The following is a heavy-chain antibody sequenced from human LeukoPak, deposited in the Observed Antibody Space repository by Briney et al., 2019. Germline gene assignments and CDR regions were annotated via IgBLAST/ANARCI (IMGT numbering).Heavy chain of an antibody. J-gene: IGHJ4*02. D-gene: IGHD1-14*01. V-gene: IGHV4-59*08. CDR1: GGSISSYY. CDR2: IYYSGRT. CDR3: ATQAGGTNSGSFDF. Sequence: KPSETLSLTCTVSGGSISSYYWSWIRQPPGKGLEWIGYIYYSGRTKYNPSLKSRVTISVDTSKNQFSLKLSSVTAADTAVYYCATQAGGTNSGSFDFWGQGTLVTVSS.